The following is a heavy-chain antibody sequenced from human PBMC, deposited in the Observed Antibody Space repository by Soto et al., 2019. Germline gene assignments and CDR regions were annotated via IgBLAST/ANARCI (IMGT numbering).Heavy chain of an antibody. Sequence: EVQLVESGGGLVQPGGSLRLSCAASGFTFSNYWMHWVRQAPGKGLVWVSRIDSDGSSTSYADSVQGRFTIYRDNAKNTLYLHMSRLRDEDTAVYYCPRDIRYSSSDWGQGLLVTVSS. J-gene: IGHJ4*02. CDR2: IDSDGSST. V-gene: IGHV3-74*01. D-gene: IGHD6-6*01. CDR1: GFTFSNYW. CDR3: PRDIRYSSSD.